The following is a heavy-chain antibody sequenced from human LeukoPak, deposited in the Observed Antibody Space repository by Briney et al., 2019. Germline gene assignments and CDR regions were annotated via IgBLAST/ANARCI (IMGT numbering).Heavy chain of an antibody. CDR1: GGTFSSYA. D-gene: IGHD2-15*01. V-gene: IGHV1-69*04. CDR3: AREGYCSGGSCYSGLVYFDY. Sequence: SVKVSCKASGGTFSSYAISWVRQAPGRGLEWMGRIIPILGIANYAQKFQGRVTITADKSTSTAYMELSSLRSEDTAVYYCAREGYCSGGSCYSGLVYFDYWGQGTLVTVSS. CDR2: IIPILGIA. J-gene: IGHJ4*02.